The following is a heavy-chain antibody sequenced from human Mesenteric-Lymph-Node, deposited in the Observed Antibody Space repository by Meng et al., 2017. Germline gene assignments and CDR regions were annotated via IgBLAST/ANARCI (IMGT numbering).Heavy chain of an antibody. Sequence: GESLKISCAASGFTFSTYGMHWVRQAPGKGLEWVGVIWYDGTNKYYVDSVKGRFTISRDNSKNTLYLQMNSQRAEDTAVYYCARDGFDYWGQGTLVTVSS. CDR3: ARDGFDY. CDR2: IWYDGTNK. CDR1: GFTFSTYG. V-gene: IGHV3-33*01. J-gene: IGHJ4*02.